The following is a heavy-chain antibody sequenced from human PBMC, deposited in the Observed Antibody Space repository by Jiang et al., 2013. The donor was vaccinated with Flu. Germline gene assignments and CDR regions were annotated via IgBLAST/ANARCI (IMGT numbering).Heavy chain of an antibody. CDR2: LLQWEH. CDR3: ARISGYDWALGY. D-gene: IGHD5-12*01. V-gene: IGHV4-59*08. J-gene: IGHJ4*02. Sequence: SISSYYWSWIRQPPREGTGVDWVYLLQWEHQLXPSLKSRVTISVDTSKNQFSLKLSSVTAADTAVYYCARISGYDWALGYWGQGTLVTVSS. CDR1: SISSYY.